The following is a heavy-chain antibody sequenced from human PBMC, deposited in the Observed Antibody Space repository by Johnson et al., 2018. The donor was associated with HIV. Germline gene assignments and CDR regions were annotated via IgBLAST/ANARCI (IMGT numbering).Heavy chain of an antibody. CDR2: ISYEGSNK. CDR3: TTDRGWIYSGNDYGVFDI. J-gene: IGHJ3*02. Sequence: QVQLVESGGGVVQPGRSLRLSCAASGFTFSSYGMHWVRQAPGKGLDWVAVISYEGSNKYYADSVKGRFTISRDNSKNTLYLQMNSLRAEDTALYYCTTDRGWIYSGNDYGVFDIWGQGTMVTVSS. V-gene: IGHV3-30*03. CDR1: GFTFSSYG. D-gene: IGHD5-12*01.